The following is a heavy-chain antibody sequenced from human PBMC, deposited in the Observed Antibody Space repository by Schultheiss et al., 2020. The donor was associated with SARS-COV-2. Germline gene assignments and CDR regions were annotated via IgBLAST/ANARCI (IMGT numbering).Heavy chain of an antibody. Sequence: GGSLRLSCAASGFTFSSYSMNWVRQAPGKGLEWVSSISSSSSYIYYADSVKGRFTISRDNAKNSLYLQMNSLRAEDTAVYYCARAEQQLVHGDYYYYGMDVWGQGTTVTVSS. D-gene: IGHD6-13*01. CDR1: GFTFSSYS. CDR3: ARAEQQLVHGDYYYYGMDV. CDR2: ISSSSSYI. V-gene: IGHV3-21*01. J-gene: IGHJ6*02.